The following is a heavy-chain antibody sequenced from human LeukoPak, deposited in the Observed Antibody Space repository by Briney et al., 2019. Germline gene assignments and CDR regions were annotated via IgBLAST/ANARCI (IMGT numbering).Heavy chain of an antibody. V-gene: IGHV3-23*01. D-gene: IGHD5-24*01. J-gene: IGHJ4*02. CDR1: GFTFSSYA. CDR3: AKGGGDGYRGDYFDY. Sequence: GGSLRLSCAASGFTFSSYAMSWVRQAPGKGLEWVSAISGSGGSTYYADSVKGRFTISRDNSKNTLYLQMNSLRAEDTAVYYCAKGGGDGYRGDYFDYWGQGTLVTVSS. CDR2: ISGSGGST.